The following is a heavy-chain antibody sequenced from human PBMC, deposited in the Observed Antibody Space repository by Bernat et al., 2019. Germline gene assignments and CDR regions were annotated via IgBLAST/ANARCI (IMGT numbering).Heavy chain of an antibody. V-gene: IGHV3-30*02. CDR1: GFPFSNYA. CDR3: AKDESGMVATY. J-gene: IGHJ4*02. CDR2: VRYDGRNK. Sequence: QVQLVESGGGVVQPGGSLRLSCAASGFPFSNYAMHWVRQAPGKGLEWVAFVRYDGRNKYYADSVKGRFTISKDNSKNTLYLQMNSLRAEDTAVYYCAKDESGMVATYWGQGTLVTVSS. D-gene: IGHD5-12*01.